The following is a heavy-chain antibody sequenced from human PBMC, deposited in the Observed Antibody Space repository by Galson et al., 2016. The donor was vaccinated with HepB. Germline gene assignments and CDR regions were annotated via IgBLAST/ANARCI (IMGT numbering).Heavy chain of an antibody. V-gene: IGHV3-74*01. CDR3: ARMESGGYDFWSGHYSWSGGMDV. D-gene: IGHD3-3*01. CDR1: GFSFSRYC. J-gene: IGHJ6*02. CDR2: INKNGTST. Sequence: SLRLSCAASGFSFSRYCMNWVRQAPGRGLVCLARINKNGTSTSYADSVKGRFTISRDNAKTTLYLQMNSLRAEDTAVYYCARMESGGYDFWSGHYSWSGGMDVWGQGTTVTVSS.